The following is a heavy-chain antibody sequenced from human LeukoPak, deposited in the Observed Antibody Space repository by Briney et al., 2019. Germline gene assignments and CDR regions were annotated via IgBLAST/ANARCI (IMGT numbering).Heavy chain of an antibody. J-gene: IGHJ4*02. Sequence: PSETLSLTCTVSGGSISSGDYYWSWIRQPPGKGLEWIGYIYYSGSTYYNPPLKSRVTISVDTSKNQFSLKLSSVTAADTAVYYCARGDTAMVTRYFDYWGQGTLVTVSS. CDR1: GGSISSGDYY. CDR3: ARGDTAMVTRYFDY. V-gene: IGHV4-30-4*01. D-gene: IGHD5-18*01. CDR2: IYYSGST.